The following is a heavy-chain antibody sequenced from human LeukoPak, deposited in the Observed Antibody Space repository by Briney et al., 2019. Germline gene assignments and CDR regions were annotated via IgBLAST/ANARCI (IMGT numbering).Heavy chain of an antibody. CDR3: ARAEYAGGSYYISYYFDY. CDR2: INPNSGGT. D-gene: IGHD1-26*01. V-gene: IGHV1-2*02. J-gene: IGHJ4*02. CDR1: GYTFSGYY. Sequence: ASVKVSCKASGYTFSGYYMHWVRQAPGQGLEWMGWINPNSGGTNYAQKFQGRVTMTRDTSITTAYMELSRLRSDDTAVYYCARAEYAGGSYYISYYFDYWGQGTLVTVSS.